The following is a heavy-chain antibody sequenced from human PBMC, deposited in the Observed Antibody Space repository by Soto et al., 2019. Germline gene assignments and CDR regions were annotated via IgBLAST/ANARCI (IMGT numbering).Heavy chain of an antibody. J-gene: IGHJ4*02. V-gene: IGHV3-23*01. CDR1: GFPFSSYA. CDR2: TRDSGGTT. CDR3: AKSPGAYYPITFDY. Sequence: PGGSLRLSCAASGFPFSSYAMSWVRQAPGKGLEWVSATRDSGGTTYYADSVKGRFTISRDNSKSTLYLQMNGLRVEDTAIYYCAKSPGAYYPITFDYWGQGSLVTVSS. D-gene: IGHD4-17*01.